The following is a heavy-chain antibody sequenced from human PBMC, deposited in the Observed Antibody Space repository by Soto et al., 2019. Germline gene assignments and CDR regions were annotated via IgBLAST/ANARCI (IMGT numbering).Heavy chain of an antibody. J-gene: IGHJ4*02. CDR2: IIPIFGTA. CDR1: GGTFSSYA. V-gene: IGHV1-69*13. Sequence: ASVKVSCKASGGTFSSYAISWVRQAPGQGLEWMGGIIPIFGTANYAQKFQGRVTITADESTSTAYVELSSLRSEDTAVYYCAVDSSGYYSFDYWGQGTLVTVSS. CDR3: AVDSSGYYSFDY. D-gene: IGHD3-22*01.